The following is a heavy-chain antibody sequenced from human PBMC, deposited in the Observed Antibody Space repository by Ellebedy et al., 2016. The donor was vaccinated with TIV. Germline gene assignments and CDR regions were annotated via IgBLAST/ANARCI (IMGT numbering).Heavy chain of an antibody. CDR1: GLSFSKAW. Sequence: PGGSLRLSCVASGLSFSKAWMSWVRQAPGKGLEWVGRIQSKTDGGTTDYAAPVKGRVIISRDESKNTLYLQMNSLKTEDTAVYYCTTEGRMGRYGMDVWGQGTTVIVSS. CDR2: IQSKTDGGTT. V-gene: IGHV3-15*01. D-gene: IGHD3-16*01. CDR3: TTEGRMGRYGMDV. J-gene: IGHJ6*02.